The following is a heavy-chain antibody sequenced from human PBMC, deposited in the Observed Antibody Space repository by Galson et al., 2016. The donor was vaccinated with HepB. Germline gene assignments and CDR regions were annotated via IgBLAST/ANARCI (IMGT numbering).Heavy chain of an antibody. CDR2: IYSGGIT. CDR1: GFTVSNNY. D-gene: IGHD4-17*01. J-gene: IGHJ4*02. CDR3: VRGVYGDHGWFDY. V-gene: IGHV3-66*02. Sequence: SLRLSCAASGFTVSNNYMTWVRQAPGKGLEYVSVIYSGGITYYADSVKGRFTTSRDNSQNSLFLQMNTLRAEDTAVYFCVRGVYGDHGWFDYWGQGTLVTVSS.